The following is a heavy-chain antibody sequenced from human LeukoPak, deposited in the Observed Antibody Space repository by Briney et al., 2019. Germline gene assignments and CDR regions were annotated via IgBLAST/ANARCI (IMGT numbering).Heavy chain of an antibody. CDR1: GFTFSSYS. J-gene: IGHJ4*02. V-gene: IGHV3-21*01. CDR3: ARDQNDILTGSLF. Sequence: GSLRLSCAASGFTFSSYSMNWVRQAPGKGLEWVSSISSSSSYIYYADSVKGRFTISRDNAKNSLYLQMNSLRAEDTAVYYCARDQNDILTGSLFWGQGTLVTVSS. CDR2: ISSSSSYI. D-gene: IGHD3-9*01.